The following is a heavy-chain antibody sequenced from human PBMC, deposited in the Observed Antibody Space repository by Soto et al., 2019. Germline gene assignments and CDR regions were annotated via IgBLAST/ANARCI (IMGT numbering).Heavy chain of an antibody. Sequence: QVQLVESGGGVVQPGRSLRLSCAASGFTFSSYGMHWVRQAPGKGLGWVAGIWYDGSNKYYADSVKGRFTISRDNSKNTLYLQMNSLRAEDTAVYYCARDLFLPDVVVTATGDFDYWGQGTLVTVSS. D-gene: IGHD2-21*02. V-gene: IGHV3-33*01. CDR3: ARDLFLPDVVVTATGDFDY. CDR2: IWYDGSNK. J-gene: IGHJ4*02. CDR1: GFTFSSYG.